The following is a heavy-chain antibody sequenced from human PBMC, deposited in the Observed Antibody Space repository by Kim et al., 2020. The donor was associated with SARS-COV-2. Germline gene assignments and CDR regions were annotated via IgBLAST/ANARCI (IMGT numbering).Heavy chain of an antibody. J-gene: IGHJ3*02. D-gene: IGHD4-17*01. CDR2: IYYSGST. Sequence: SETLSLTCTVSGGSISSSSYYWGWIRQPPGKGLEWIGSIYYSGSTYYNPSLKSRVTISVDTSKNQFSLKLSSVTAADTAVYYCARHRATVTNRAFDIWGQGTMVTVSS. V-gene: IGHV4-39*01. CDR3: ARHRATVTNRAFDI. CDR1: GGSISSSSYY.